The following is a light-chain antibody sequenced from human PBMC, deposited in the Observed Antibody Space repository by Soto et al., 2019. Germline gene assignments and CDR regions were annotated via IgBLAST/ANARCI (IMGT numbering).Light chain of an antibody. Sequence: IVVTQSTGTLALCPGERATLSCRASQSVSSNYLAWYQQKTGQTPRLLIYGASSRATGIPDRFSGSGSGTDFTLTISRLEPEDFAVYYCQQYGSSPYTFGQGTKLEIK. V-gene: IGKV3-20*01. J-gene: IGKJ2*01. CDR1: QSVSSNY. CDR2: GAS. CDR3: QQYGSSPYT.